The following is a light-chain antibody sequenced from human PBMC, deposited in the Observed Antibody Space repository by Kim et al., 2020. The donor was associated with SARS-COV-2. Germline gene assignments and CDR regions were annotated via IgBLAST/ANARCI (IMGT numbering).Light chain of an antibody. Sequence: REETAPPFCTSLGIAIYYFASYQPMPGHAPRLLISGASCMTTGIPDRFSGSGSGTDFTLTITRVESEEFVLYSCQQYNTSPITFGQGTRLEIK. J-gene: IGKJ5*01. V-gene: IGKV3-20*01. CDR2: GAS. CDR3: QQYNTSPIT. CDR1: LGIAIYY.